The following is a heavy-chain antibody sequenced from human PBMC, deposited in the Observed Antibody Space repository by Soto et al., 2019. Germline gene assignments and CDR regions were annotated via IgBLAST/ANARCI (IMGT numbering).Heavy chain of an antibody. V-gene: IGHV3-33*01. CDR3: ARDRSSWYVGYYFDY. CDR1: GFTFSSYG. CDR2: IWYDGSNK. J-gene: IGHJ4*02. D-gene: IGHD6-13*01. Sequence: VQLVESGGGVVQPGRSLRLSCAASGFTFSSYGMHWVRQAPGKGLEWVAVIWYDGSNKYYADSVKGRFTISRDNSKNTLYLQMNSLRAEDTAVYYCARDRSSWYVGYYFDYWGQGTLVTVSS.